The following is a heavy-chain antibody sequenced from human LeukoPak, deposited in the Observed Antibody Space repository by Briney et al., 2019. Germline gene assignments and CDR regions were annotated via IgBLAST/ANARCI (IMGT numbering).Heavy chain of an antibody. Sequence: GGSLRLSCAASGFTFSSYAMHWVRQAPGKGLEYVSAISSNGGSTYYANSVKSRFTISRDNSKNTLYLQMGSLRAEDMAVYYCARDGPPGAARPKLGSGFDYWGQGTLVTVSS. CDR1: GFTFSSYA. CDR3: ARDGPPGAARPKLGSGFDY. D-gene: IGHD6-6*01. V-gene: IGHV3-64*01. CDR2: ISSNGGST. J-gene: IGHJ4*02.